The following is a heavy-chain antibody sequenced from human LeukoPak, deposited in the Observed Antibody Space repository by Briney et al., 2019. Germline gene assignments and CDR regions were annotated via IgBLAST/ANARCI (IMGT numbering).Heavy chain of an antibody. J-gene: IGHJ4*02. V-gene: IGHV4-31*03. CDR3: ARGWSPRYGDYAYFDY. CDR2: IYYSGST. CDR1: GGSISSGAYY. D-gene: IGHD4-17*01. Sequence: SQTLSLTCTVSGGSISSGAYYWSWIRQHPGKGLAWIASIYYSGSTYYNPSLKSRVTISVDTSKNQFSLKLSSVTAADTAVYYCARGWSPRYGDYAYFDYWGQGSLVTVSS.